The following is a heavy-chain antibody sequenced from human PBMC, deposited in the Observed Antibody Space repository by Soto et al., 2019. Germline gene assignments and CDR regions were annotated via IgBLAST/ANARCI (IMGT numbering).Heavy chain of an antibody. D-gene: IGHD3-16*01. Sequence: ASVKVSCKASGYTFTSYDINWVRQATGQGLEWMGWMNPNSGNTGYAQKFQGRVTMTRNTSISTAYMELSSLRSEDTAVYYCARGRRGANWFDPWGQGTLVTVSS. J-gene: IGHJ5*02. CDR3: ARGRRGANWFDP. V-gene: IGHV1-8*01. CDR2: MNPNSGNT. CDR1: GYTFTSYD.